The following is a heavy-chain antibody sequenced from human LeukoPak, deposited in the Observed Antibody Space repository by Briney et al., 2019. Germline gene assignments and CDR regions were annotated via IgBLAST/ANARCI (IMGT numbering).Heavy chain of an antibody. V-gene: IGHV1-24*01. Sequence: GASVKVSCKVSGDTLTELSMYWVRQAPGKGLEWMGGIDPENGETVYAQKFQGRVTMTEDTSTDTAYMELSSLRSEDTAVYYCATGQYCTSSTCAVWGQGTTVAASS. D-gene: IGHD2-2*01. CDR3: ATGQYCTSSTCAV. J-gene: IGHJ6*02. CDR2: IDPENGET. CDR1: GDTLTELS.